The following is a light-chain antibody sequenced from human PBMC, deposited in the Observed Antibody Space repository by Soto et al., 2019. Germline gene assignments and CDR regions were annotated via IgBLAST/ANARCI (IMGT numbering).Light chain of an antibody. J-gene: IGKJ1*01. CDR2: AAS. Sequence: NALSQSTGTLSLCTGERATLSSRISQTLYSSYLAWYQHKPGRAPRLLIYAASSRVTGIPDRFSGSGSGTDFTLTISRLEPEDFAVYYCQQYGSSPWTFGQGTKVDI. CDR1: QTLYSSY. CDR3: QQYGSSPWT. V-gene: IGKV3-20*01.